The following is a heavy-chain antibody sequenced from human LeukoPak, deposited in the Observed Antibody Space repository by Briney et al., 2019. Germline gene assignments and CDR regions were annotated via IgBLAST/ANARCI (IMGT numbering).Heavy chain of an antibody. CDR1: GFSFSDYY. V-gene: IGHV3-11*04. J-gene: IGHJ4*02. CDR3: ARDFKYYYDSSGLDY. CDR2: ISGSGRTI. Sequence: GGSLRLSCAASGFSFSDYYMSWIRQAPGKGLEWVSYISGSGRTIYYADSVKGRFTISRDNAKNSLYLQMNSLRAEDTAVYYCARDFKYYYDSSGLDYWGQGTLVTVSS. D-gene: IGHD3-22*01.